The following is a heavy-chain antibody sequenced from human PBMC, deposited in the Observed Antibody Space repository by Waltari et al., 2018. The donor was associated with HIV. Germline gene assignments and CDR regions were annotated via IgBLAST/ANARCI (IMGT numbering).Heavy chain of an antibody. D-gene: IGHD2-21*01. V-gene: IGHV4-61*02. CDR3: ARRYCGRACNDFYYFDL. CDR2: VFLSGST. Sequence: QVQLQESGPGLVKSSQTLSLTCTVSGGSISSSNYYWSWIRRPAGKGLEWIGRVFLSGSTNYNPSLKMRISMSIDPSKNQFSLNLRSVTAEDTATYFCARRYCGRACNDFYYFDLWGRGTLVTVSS. CDR1: GGSISSSNYY. J-gene: IGHJ2*01.